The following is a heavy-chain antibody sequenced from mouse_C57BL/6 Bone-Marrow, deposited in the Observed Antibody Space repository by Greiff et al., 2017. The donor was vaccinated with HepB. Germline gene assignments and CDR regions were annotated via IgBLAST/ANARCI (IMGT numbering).Heavy chain of an antibody. J-gene: IGHJ4*01. Sequence: VQLQQPGAELVKPGASVKMSCKASGYTFTSYWITWVKQRPGQGLEWIGDIYPGSGSTNYNEKFKSKATLTVDTSSSTAYMQLSSLTSEDSAVYYCARPGDYYGSPGAMDYWGQGTSVTVSS. CDR1: GYTFTSYW. V-gene: IGHV1-55*01. CDR2: IYPGSGST. CDR3: ARPGDYYGSPGAMDY. D-gene: IGHD1-1*01.